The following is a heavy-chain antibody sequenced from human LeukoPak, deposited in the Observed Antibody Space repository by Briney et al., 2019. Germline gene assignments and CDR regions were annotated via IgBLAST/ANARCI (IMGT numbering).Heavy chain of an antibody. CDR1: GFTLSSYS. D-gene: IGHD1-26*01. J-gene: IGHJ6*02. V-gene: IGHV3-48*02. Sequence: PGGSLRLSCAASGFTLSSYSMNLVRQAPGKGLEWVSYISSSSSTIYYADSVKGRFTISRDNAKNSLYLQMNSLRDEDTAVYYCARDSGSYYYYYGMDVWGQGTTVTVSS. CDR3: ARDSGSYYYYYGMDV. CDR2: ISSSSSTI.